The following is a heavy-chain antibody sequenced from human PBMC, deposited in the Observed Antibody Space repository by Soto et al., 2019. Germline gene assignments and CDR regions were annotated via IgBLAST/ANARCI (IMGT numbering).Heavy chain of an antibody. CDR3: ARDHVVVRHNEY. CDR1: GGSISSGDYY. V-gene: IGHV4-30-4*01. Sequence: QVQLQESGPGLVKPSQTLSLTCTVSGGSISSGDYYWSWIRQPPGKGLEWIGYIYYSGSTYYNPSLKSRVTISVDESKNQFSLKLRSVTAADTAVYYCARDHVVVRHNEYWGQGTLVTVSS. D-gene: IGHD2-15*01. CDR2: IYYSGST. J-gene: IGHJ4*02.